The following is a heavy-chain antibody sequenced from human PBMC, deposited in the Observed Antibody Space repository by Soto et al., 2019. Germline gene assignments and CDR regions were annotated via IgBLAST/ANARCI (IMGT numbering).Heavy chain of an antibody. D-gene: IGHD1-7*01. V-gene: IGHV1-2*04. Sequence: ASVKVSCKASGYTFTGYYMHWVRQAPGQGLEWMGWINPNSGGTNYAQKFQGWVTMTRDTSISTAYMELSRLRSDDTAVYYCARDLGRGTSALYNWFDPWGQGTLVTVSS. J-gene: IGHJ5*02. CDR2: INPNSGGT. CDR1: GYTFTGYY. CDR3: ARDLGRGTSALYNWFDP.